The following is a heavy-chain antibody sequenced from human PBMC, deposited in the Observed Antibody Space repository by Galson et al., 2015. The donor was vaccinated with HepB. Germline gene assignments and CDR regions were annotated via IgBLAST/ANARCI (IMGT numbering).Heavy chain of an antibody. CDR3: TTRDDCSGGSCRDY. D-gene: IGHD2-15*01. CDR1: GFTFSNAW. J-gene: IGHJ4*02. V-gene: IGHV3-15*01. CDR2: IKSKTDGGTT. Sequence: LRLSCAASGFTFSNAWMSWVRQAPGKGLEWVGRIKSKTDGGTTDYAAPVKGRFTISRDDSKNTLYLQMNSLETEDTAVYYCTTRDDCSGGSCRDYWGQGTLVTVSS.